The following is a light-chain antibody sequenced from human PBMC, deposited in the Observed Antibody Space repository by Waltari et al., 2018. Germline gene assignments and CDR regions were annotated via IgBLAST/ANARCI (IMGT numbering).Light chain of an antibody. CDR2: QDN. CDR1: KLGDNY. Sequence: SYEVTQPPSVSVSPGQTASITCSGDKLGDNYVCWYQQKPGQSPVVVIYQDNKRPLGTPGRISGSNCGNTATLSISGTQAMEEADYYCQAWDTSTVVFGGGTKLTGL. V-gene: IGLV3-1*01. CDR3: QAWDTSTVV. J-gene: IGLJ2*01.